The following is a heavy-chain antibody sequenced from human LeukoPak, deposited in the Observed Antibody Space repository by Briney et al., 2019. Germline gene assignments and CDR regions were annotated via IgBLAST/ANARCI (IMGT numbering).Heavy chain of an antibody. CDR3: AGRSAGNLEY. J-gene: IGHJ4*02. CDR2: INSDGSGT. V-gene: IGHV3-74*01. Sequence: GGSLRLSCAASGFTFSNYWMHWVRQAPGKGLVWVSRINSDGSGTGYADSVKGRFTISRDNAKNTLYPQMNSLRAEDTAVYYCAGRSAGNLEYWGQGTLVSVSS. D-gene: IGHD2-15*01. CDR1: GFTFSNYW.